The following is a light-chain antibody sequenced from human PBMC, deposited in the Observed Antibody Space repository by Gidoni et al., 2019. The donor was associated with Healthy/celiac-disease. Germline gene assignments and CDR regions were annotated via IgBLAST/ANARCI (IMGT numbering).Light chain of an antibody. CDR1: SRDVGGYNY. CDR2: EVS. J-gene: IGLJ1*01. Sequence: QSALTQPASVSGSPGQAITISCTGTSRDVGGYNYVSWYQQHPGKAPKLMIYEVSNRPSGVSHRFSGSTSGTTASLTISGLQAEDEADYYCSSYTSSSTRVFGTGTKVTVL. V-gene: IGLV2-14*01. CDR3: SSYTSSSTRV.